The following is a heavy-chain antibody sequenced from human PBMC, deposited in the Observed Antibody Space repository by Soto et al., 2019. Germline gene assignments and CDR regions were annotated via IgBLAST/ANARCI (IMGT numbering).Heavy chain of an antibody. V-gene: IGHV3-11*01. CDR3: ARDTAFIASGLFDP. CDR2: ISSSGTTI. D-gene: IGHD3-22*01. J-gene: IGHJ5*02. CDR1: GFTFSSYY. Sequence: GGSLRLSCAASGFTFSSYYMSWVRQAPGKGLEWVSYISSSGTTIYYADSVKGRFTISRDNAKNSLYLQMNSLRAEDTAVYYCARDTAFIASGLFDPWGQGTPVTVSS.